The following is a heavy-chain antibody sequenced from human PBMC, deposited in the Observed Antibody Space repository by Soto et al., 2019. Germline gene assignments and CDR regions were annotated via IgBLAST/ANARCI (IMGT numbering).Heavy chain of an antibody. Sequence: QVQVVEAGGGVVQPGTSLRLSCAASGFAFTNYGIHWVRQAPGKGLEWVAHISNDGSKKFYGDSVRGGFTISRYNSENTVYQEMTSLRPDDTAVFYCARDVAMSTRLGLGYWGQGSLVTVYS. CDR1: GFAFTNYG. CDR2: ISNDGSKK. D-gene: IGHD3-16*01. CDR3: ARDVAMSTRLGLGY. V-gene: IGHV3-30*03. J-gene: IGHJ4*01.